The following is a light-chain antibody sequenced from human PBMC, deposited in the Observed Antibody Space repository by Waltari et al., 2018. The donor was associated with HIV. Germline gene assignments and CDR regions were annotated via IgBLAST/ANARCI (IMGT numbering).Light chain of an antibody. CDR2: RNN. J-gene: IGLJ3*02. CDR3: AAWDDTRGGLWV. Sequence: QSVLTQPPSTSGTPGQSVTISCFGSSSNIGSHYVSWYQQLPGTAPKLLIYRNNQRPSGVPDRFSVSKSGTSASLAISGLRSEDEGDYSCAAWDDTRGGLWVFGGGTKVTVL. CDR1: SSNIGSHY. V-gene: IGLV1-47*01.